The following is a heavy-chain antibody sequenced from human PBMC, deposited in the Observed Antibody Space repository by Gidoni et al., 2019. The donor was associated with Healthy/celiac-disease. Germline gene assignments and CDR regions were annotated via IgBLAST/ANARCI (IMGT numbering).Heavy chain of an antibody. CDR1: GGSIRSGGYY. CDR3: ARSGGEGYCSGGSCYSMGGMDV. D-gene: IGHD2-15*01. Sequence: QVQLQESGPGLVKPSQTLSLTCTVSGGSIRSGGYYWSWIRQHPGKGLEWIGYIYYSGSTYYNPSLKSRVTISVDTSKNQFSLKLSSVTAADTAVYYCARSGGEGYCSGGSCYSMGGMDVWGQGTTVTVSS. CDR2: IYYSGST. J-gene: IGHJ6*02. V-gene: IGHV4-31*03.